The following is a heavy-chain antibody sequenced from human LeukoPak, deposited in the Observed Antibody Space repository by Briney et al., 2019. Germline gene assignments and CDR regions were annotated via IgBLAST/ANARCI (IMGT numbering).Heavy chain of an antibody. CDR3: ARDRVNNYYYYGMDV. D-gene: IGHD5-24*01. CDR2: IYYSGST. CDR1: GDSITTYY. J-gene: IGHJ6*02. Sequence: PSETLSLTCTVSGDSITTYYWSWIRQHPGKGLEWIGYIYYSGSTYYNPSLKSRVTISVDTSKNQFSLKLSSVTAADTAVYYCARDRVNNYYYYGMDVWGQGTTVTVSS. V-gene: IGHV4-59*06.